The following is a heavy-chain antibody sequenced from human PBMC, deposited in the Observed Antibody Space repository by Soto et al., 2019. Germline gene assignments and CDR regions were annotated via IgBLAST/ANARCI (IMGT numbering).Heavy chain of an antibody. CDR3: ATAPSLIGYCSSTSCPRGAFDI. V-gene: IGHV1-24*01. D-gene: IGHD2-2*01. Sequence: QVQLVQSGAEVKKPGASVKVSCKVSGYTLTELSMHWVRQAPGKGLEWMGGFEPEDGETIYAQKFQGRVTMTEDTSTDTAYMELSSLRSEDTAVYYCATAPSLIGYCSSTSCPRGAFDIWGQGTMVTVSS. CDR1: GYTLTELS. CDR2: FEPEDGET. J-gene: IGHJ3*02.